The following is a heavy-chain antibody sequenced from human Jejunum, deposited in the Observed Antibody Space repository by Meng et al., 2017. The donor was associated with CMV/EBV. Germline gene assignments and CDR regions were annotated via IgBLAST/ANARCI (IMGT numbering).Heavy chain of an antibody. J-gene: IGHJ4*02. Sequence: QGQRVQSGAEGKKPGASVQVPRKASRYTFTSYDINWVGQAPGQGLEWLGWFVNNVDTYSAQKFQGRVTMTTDTHTSTAFMELRSLRSDDTAVYYCARGTSGRSYSDYWGQGTLVTVSS. V-gene: IGHV1-18*01. D-gene: IGHD3-10*01. CDR1: RYTFTSYD. CDR2: FVNNVDT. CDR3: ARGTSGRSYSDY.